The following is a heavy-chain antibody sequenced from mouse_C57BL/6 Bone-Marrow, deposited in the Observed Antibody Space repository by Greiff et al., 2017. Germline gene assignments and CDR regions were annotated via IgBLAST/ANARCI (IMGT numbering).Heavy chain of an antibody. CDR2: IDPSDNYT. CDR3: ARWDYAMDY. V-gene: IGHV1-69*01. CDR1: GYTFTSYW. J-gene: IGHJ4*01. Sequence: QVQLQQPGAELVMPGASVKLSCKASGYTFTSYWMHWVKQRPGQGLEWIGEIDPSDNYTNYNKKFKGKSTLTVEKSSSTAYMQLSSLTSEDSSVYYCARWDYAMDYWGQGTSVTVSS.